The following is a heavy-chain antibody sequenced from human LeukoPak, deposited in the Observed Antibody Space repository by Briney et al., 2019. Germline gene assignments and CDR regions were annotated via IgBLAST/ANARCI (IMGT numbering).Heavy chain of an antibody. CDR2: ISNDGNNK. V-gene: IGHV3-30*18. Sequence: GGSLRLSCAASGFTFSGCAFHWVRQAPGKGLEWVAIISNDGNNKYYSDSVKGRFTISRDNSKNTLSLQMNSLRVEDTAVYYCAKDTGDYRVRYFFDFWGQGTLVNVSS. D-gene: IGHD4-11*01. CDR3: AKDTGDYRVRYFFDF. CDR1: GFTFSGCA. J-gene: IGHJ4*02.